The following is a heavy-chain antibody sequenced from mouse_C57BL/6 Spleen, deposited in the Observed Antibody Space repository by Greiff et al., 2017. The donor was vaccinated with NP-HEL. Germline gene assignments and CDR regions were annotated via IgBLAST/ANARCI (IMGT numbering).Heavy chain of an antibody. Sequence: EVQLVESGGGLVKPGGSLKLSCAASGFTFSSYAMSWVRQTPEKRLEWVATISDGGSYTYYPDNVKGRFTISRDKAKNNLYLQMSHLKYEDTAMYYVEREGGDGGDYLDYWGQGTTLTVSS. CDR2: ISDGGSYT. D-gene: IGHD2-13*01. CDR1: GFTFSSYA. CDR3: EREGGDGGDYLDY. J-gene: IGHJ2*01. V-gene: IGHV5-4*01.